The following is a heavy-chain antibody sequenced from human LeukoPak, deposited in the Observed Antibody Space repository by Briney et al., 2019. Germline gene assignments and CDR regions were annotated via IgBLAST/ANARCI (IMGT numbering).Heavy chain of an antibody. CDR1: GGSISSYY. V-gene: IGHV4-59*01. Sequence: PSETLSLTCTVSGGSISSYYWSWIRQPPGKGLEWIGYIYYSGSTNYNPSLKSRVTISVDTSKNQFSLKLSSVTAADTAVYYCARGAGERYYYYYKDVWGKGTTVTVSS. D-gene: IGHD7-27*01. J-gene: IGHJ6*03. CDR3: ARGAGERYYYYYKDV. CDR2: IYYSGST.